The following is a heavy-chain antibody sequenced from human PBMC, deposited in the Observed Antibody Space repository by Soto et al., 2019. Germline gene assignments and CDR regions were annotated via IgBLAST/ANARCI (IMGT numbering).Heavy chain of an antibody. CDR3: MSARQDYYYYMDV. J-gene: IGHJ6*03. Sequence: HPGGSLRLSCAASGFTFSSYAMSWVRQAPGKGLEWVSAISGSGGSTYYADSVKGRFTISRDNSKNTLYLQMNSLRAEDTAVYYCMSARQDYYYYMDVWGKGTTVTVSS. D-gene: IGHD6-6*01. CDR2: ISGSGGST. V-gene: IGHV3-23*01. CDR1: GFTFSSYA.